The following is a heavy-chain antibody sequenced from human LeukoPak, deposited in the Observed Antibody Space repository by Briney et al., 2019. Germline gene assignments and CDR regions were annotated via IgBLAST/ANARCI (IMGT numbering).Heavy chain of an antibody. CDR2: FNVSGST. J-gene: IGHJ4*02. V-gene: IGHV4-30-2*01. CDR3: ASNSGYSSGWYLGGTFDY. CDR1: GGSISSGGYY. Sequence: SETLSLTCTVSGGSISSGGYYWSWIRQPPGRGLGGFGYFNVSGSTYYNPSLKSRVTISVDKPKNQFSLKLSSVTAADTAVYYCASNSGYSSGWYLGGTFDYWGQGTLVTVSS. D-gene: IGHD6-19*01.